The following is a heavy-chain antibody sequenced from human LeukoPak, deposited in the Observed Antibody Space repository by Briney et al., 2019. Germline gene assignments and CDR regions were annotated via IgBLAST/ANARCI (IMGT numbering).Heavy chain of an antibody. CDR3: AKDSGKYSDDY. CDR2: INQDGSGK. CDR1: GFTFSSYW. Sequence: GGSLRLSCAASGFTFSSYWMSWVRQAPGKGLEWVANINQDGSGKYYVDSVKGRFTISRDNAKNSLYLQMNSLRADDTPIYYCAKDSGKYSDDYWGQGTLVTAS. D-gene: IGHD1-26*01. J-gene: IGHJ4*02. V-gene: IGHV3-7*03.